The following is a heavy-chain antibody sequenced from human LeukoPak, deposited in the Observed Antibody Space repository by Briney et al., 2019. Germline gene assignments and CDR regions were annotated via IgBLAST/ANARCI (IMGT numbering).Heavy chain of an antibody. V-gene: IGHV4-61*02. Sequence: SETLSLTCTVSGGSISSGSYYWSWIRQPAGKGLEWIGRIYTSGSTNYNPSLKSRVTISVDTSKNQFSLKLSSVTAADTAVYYCARDQLGPFDYWGQGTLVTVSS. CDR3: ARDQLGPFDY. CDR2: IYTSGST. J-gene: IGHJ4*02. D-gene: IGHD1-1*01. CDR1: GGSISSGSYY.